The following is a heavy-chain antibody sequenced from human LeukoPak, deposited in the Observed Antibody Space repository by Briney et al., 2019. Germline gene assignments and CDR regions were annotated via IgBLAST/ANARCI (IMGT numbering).Heavy chain of an antibody. V-gene: IGHV3-74*01. CDR3: ARARGSGTSRGAFDI. Sequence: GGSLRLSCAASGFTFSSYWMPWVRQAPGKGLVWVSRINSDGSSTSYADSVKGRFTISRDNAKNSLYLQMNGLRAEDTAVYYCARARGSGTSRGAFDIWGQGTMVTVSS. CDR2: INSDGSST. J-gene: IGHJ3*02. D-gene: IGHD3-10*01. CDR1: GFTFSSYW.